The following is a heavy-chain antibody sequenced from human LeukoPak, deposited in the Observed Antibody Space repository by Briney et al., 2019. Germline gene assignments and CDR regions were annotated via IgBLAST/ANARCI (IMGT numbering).Heavy chain of an antibody. D-gene: IGHD2-21*01. CDR3: ARQRYCGGDCYSAPFDY. V-gene: IGHV5-51*01. CDR2: IYPGDSDT. CDR1: GYIFTSYW. Sequence: GESLQISCKGSGYIFTSYWIGWVRQLPGKGLEWMGIIYPGDSDTRYSPSFQGQVTISADKSISTAYLQWSSLKASDTAMYYCARQRYCGGDCYSAPFDYWGQGTLVTVSS. J-gene: IGHJ4*02.